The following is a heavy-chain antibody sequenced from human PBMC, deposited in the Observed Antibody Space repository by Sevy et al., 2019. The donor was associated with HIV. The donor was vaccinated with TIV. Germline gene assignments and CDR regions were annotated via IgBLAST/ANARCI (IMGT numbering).Heavy chain of an antibody. Sequence: GESPKISCKGSGYSFTSYWIGWVRQMPGKGLEWMGIIYPGDSDTRYSPSFQGQVTISADKSISTAYLQWSSLKASDTAMYYCARQRKDGYNLPNWYFDLWGRGTLVTVSS. J-gene: IGHJ2*01. CDR3: ARQRKDGYNLPNWYFDL. CDR2: IYPGDSDT. CDR1: GYSFTSYW. V-gene: IGHV5-51*01. D-gene: IGHD5-12*01.